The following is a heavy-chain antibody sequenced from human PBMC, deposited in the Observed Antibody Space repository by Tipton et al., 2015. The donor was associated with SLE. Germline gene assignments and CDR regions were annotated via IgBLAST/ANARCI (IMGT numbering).Heavy chain of an antibody. CDR3: ARVGITGTPGWFDP. CDR2: ISSSSSYI. D-gene: IGHD1-20*01. J-gene: IGHJ5*02. V-gene: IGHV3-21*01. CDR1: GFTFSSYS. Sequence: SLRLSCAASGFTFSSYSMNWVRQAPGKGLEGVSSISSSSSYIYYADSVKGRFTISRDNAKNSLYLQMNSLRAEDTAVYYCARVGITGTPGWFDPWGQGTLVTVSS.